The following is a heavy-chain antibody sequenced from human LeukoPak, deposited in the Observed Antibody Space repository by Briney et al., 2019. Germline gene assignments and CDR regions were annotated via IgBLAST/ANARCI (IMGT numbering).Heavy chain of an antibody. CDR1: GFIFNDYY. J-gene: IGHJ4*02. V-gene: IGHV3-11*01. Sequence: PGGSLRLSCVASGFIFNDYYMTWIRQAPGRGLEWLSYISNSGSTIYYADSVKGRFTISRDNAKNSLHLQMNSLRAGDTALYYCAKESLRGHSYGFDNWGQGTLVTVSS. D-gene: IGHD5-18*01. CDR2: ISNSGSTI. CDR3: AKESLRGHSYGFDN.